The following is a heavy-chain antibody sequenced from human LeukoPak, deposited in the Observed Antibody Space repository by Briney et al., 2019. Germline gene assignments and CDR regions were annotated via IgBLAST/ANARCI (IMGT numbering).Heavy chain of an antibody. CDR2: LHYDESNE. CDR3: AKANVVAQLSDILTAYYFGY. J-gene: IGHJ4*02. Sequence: GGSLRLSCAASGFTFSRYGMHWVRQAQGKGLEWVAFLHYDESNESHADSVKGRFTISRDNSKNTLYLQMNSLRAEDTAMYYCAKANVVAQLSDILTAYYFGYWGQGTLVTVSS. D-gene: IGHD3-9*01. CDR1: GFTFSRYG. V-gene: IGHV3-30*02.